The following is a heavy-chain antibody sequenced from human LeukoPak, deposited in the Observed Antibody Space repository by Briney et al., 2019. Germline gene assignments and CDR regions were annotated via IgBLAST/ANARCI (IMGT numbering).Heavy chain of an antibody. V-gene: IGHV3-23*01. J-gene: IGHJ5*01. CDR1: GFSFGNYA. D-gene: IGHD2-21*01. CDR3: VKDPRDTYGTNWFVS. Sequence: GGSLRLSCVASGFSFGNYAMSWVPQAPGKGLQWVSQISGTGGATWYAGFARDRFTISRDNSKKTLYLQMSGLRVEDTAMYYCVKDPRDTYGTNWFVSWGQGTLLIVSS. CDR2: ISGTGGAT.